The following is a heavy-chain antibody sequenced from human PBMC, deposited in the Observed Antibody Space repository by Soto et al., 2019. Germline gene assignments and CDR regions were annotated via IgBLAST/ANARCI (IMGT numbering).Heavy chain of an antibody. D-gene: IGHD2-15*01. V-gene: IGHV3-23*01. CDR1: GFPFSSRA. CDR3: AEWARYCSGADCRA. Sequence: EVQLLESGGGLVQPGGSLRLSCAASGFPFSSRAMSWVRQAPGKGREWVSAISGSGTITYYAYSVKGRFTISRDTSKNTLYLQMNRMRADDTAVYYCAEWARYCSGADCRAWGQGTLVTVSS. J-gene: IGHJ5*02. CDR2: ISGSGTIT.